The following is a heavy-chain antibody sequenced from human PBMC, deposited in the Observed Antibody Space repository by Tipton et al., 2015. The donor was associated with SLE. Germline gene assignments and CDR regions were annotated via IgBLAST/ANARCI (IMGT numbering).Heavy chain of an antibody. J-gene: IGHJ2*01. CDR1: GFTFSSYA. Sequence: SLRLSCAASGFTFSSYAMSWVRQAPGKGLEWVSAISGSGGSTYYADSVKGRFTISRDNSKNTLYLQMNSLRAEDTAVYYCAGSSGYFYWCFDLWGRGTLVTVSS. D-gene: IGHD3-22*01. CDR2: ISGSGGST. CDR3: AGSSGYFYWCFDL. V-gene: IGHV3-23*01.